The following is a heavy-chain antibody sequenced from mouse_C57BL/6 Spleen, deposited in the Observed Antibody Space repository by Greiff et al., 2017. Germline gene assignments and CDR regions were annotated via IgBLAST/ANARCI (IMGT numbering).Heavy chain of an antibody. CDR1: GYTFTSYW. V-gene: IGHV1-69*01. J-gene: IGHJ2*01. D-gene: IGHD2-5*01. CDR3: ARKSNYYFDY. CDR2: IDPSDSYT. Sequence: QVQLQQPGAELVMPGASVKLSCKASGYTFTSYWMHWVKQRPGQGLEWIGEIDPSDSYTNYNQKFKGKSTLTVDKSSSPAYMQLSSLTSEDSAVYYCARKSNYYFDYWGQGTTLTVSS.